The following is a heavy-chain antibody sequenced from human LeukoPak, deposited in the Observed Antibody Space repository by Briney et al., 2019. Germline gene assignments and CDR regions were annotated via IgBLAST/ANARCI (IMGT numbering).Heavy chain of an antibody. V-gene: IGHV3-74*01. Sequence: GGSLSLSCAASGFTFSRYWMHWVRQAPGKGLVWVARINSDGSTTSGADSVKGRFTISRDNAKNTLYLQMNSLRAEDTAVYYCAKARFSGMGGILSWGQGTMVTVSS. CDR1: GFTFSRYW. J-gene: IGHJ3*01. CDR2: INSDGSTT. CDR3: AKARFSGMGGILS. D-gene: IGHD3-3*01.